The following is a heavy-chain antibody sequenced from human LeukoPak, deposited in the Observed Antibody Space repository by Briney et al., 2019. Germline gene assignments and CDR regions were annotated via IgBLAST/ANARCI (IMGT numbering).Heavy chain of an antibody. D-gene: IGHD6-19*01. V-gene: IGHV1-2*06. CDR3: AISRRWLADDAFHI. CDR1: EYTFTGYY. Sequence: ASVKVSCKASEYTFTGYYMHWVRQAPGQGLEWMGRINPNSGGTNYAQKFQGRVTMTRDTSISTAYMELSRLGSDDTAVYYCAISRRWLADDAFHIWGQGTMVTVSS. J-gene: IGHJ3*02. CDR2: INPNSGGT.